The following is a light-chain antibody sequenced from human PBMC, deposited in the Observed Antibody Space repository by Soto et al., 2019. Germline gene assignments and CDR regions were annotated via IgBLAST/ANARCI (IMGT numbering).Light chain of an antibody. J-gene: IGLJ2*01. CDR2: DVS. V-gene: IGLV2-14*01. CDR3: SSYTSSSTVV. Sequence: QSALTQPASVSGSPGQSITISCTGTSSDVGGYNYVSWYQQHAGKAPKLMIYDVSNRPSGVSNRFSGSKSGNTASLTISGLQAEDEADYYCSSYTSSSTVVFGVGTKLTVL. CDR1: SSDVGGYNY.